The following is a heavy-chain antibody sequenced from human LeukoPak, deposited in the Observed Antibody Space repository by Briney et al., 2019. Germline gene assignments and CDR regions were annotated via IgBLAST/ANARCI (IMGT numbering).Heavy chain of an antibody. V-gene: IGHV3-23*01. J-gene: IGHJ4*02. D-gene: IGHD3-22*01. CDR2: ISGSGGST. CDR1: GFTFSDYY. Sequence: PGGSLRLSCAASGFTFSDYYMSWIRQAPGKGLEWVSAISGSGGSTYYADSVKGRFTISRDNSKNTLYLQMNSLRAEDTAVYYCAKDGGITMIVVVLDYWGQGTLVTVSS. CDR3: AKDGGITMIVVVLDY.